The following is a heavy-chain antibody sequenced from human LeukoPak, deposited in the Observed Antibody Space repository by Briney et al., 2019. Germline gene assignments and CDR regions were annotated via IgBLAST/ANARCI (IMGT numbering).Heavy chain of an antibody. V-gene: IGHV3-21*01. CDR2: ISSSSSYI. CDR1: GFTFSSYS. Sequence: GSLRLSCAASGFTFSSYSMNWVRQAPGKGLEWVSSISSSSSYIYYADSVKGRFTISRDNAKNSLYLQMNSLRAEDTAVYYCARSGGGYYFDYWGQGTLVTVSS. CDR3: ARSGGGYYFDY. D-gene: IGHD3-10*01. J-gene: IGHJ4*02.